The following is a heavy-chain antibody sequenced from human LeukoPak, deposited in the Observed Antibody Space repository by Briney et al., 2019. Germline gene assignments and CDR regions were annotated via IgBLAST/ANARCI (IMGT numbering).Heavy chain of an antibody. D-gene: IGHD6-19*01. J-gene: IGHJ4*02. V-gene: IGHV3-53*01. CDR2: IYSAGPT. CDR1: GFTVSNNY. Sequence: PGGSLRLSCAASGFTVSNNYVTWVRQAPGKGLEWLSIIYSAGPTDYADSVKGRFAISRDNSKNTVYLQMNSLTAEDTAVYYCGRVSVAGWQPIDYWGQGTLVTVSS. CDR3: GRVSVAGWQPIDY.